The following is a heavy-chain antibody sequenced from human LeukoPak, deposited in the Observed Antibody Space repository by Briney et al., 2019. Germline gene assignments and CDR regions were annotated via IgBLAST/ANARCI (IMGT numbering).Heavy chain of an antibody. V-gene: IGHV5-51*01. CDR1: GYSFTSYW. Sequence: GESLKISCKGSGYSFTSYWIGWVRQMPGKGLEWMGIIYPGDSDTRYSPAFQGQVTISADRSISTAYLQWNSLKASDTAMYYCARRGYCSSTACSVAAFDIWGQGTMVTVSS. J-gene: IGHJ3*02. CDR3: ARRGYCSSTACSVAAFDI. CDR2: IYPGDSDT. D-gene: IGHD2-2*01.